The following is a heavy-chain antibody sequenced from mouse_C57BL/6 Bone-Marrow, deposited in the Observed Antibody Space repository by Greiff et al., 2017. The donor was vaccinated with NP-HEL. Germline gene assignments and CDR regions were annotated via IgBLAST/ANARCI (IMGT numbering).Heavy chain of an antibody. Sequence: EVMLVESGGGLVKPGGSLKLSCAASGFTFSDYGMHWVRQAPEKGLEWVAYISSGSSTIYYADTVKGRFTISRDNAKNTLYLQMSSLKSEDTAMYYGARAILVYQDYAMDYWGQGTSVTVSS. V-gene: IGHV5-17*03. J-gene: IGHJ4*01. CDR3: ARAILVYQDYAMDY. CDR2: ISSGSSTI. CDR1: GFTFSDYG. D-gene: IGHD1-1*01.